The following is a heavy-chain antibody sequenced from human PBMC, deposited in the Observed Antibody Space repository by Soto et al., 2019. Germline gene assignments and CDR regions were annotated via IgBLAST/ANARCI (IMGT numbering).Heavy chain of an antibody. Sequence: EVQLVESGGGLVKPGGSLRLSCAASGFTFTRYSMNWVRQAPGKGLEWVSSISSTTNYIYYGDSMKGRFTISRDNAKNSLYLEMNTLRAQDTAVYYCARESEALTSIFDYWGQGPLVTVSS. CDR1: GFTFTRYS. V-gene: IGHV3-21*06. J-gene: IGHJ4*02. CDR3: ARESEALTSIFDY. CDR2: ISSTTNYI.